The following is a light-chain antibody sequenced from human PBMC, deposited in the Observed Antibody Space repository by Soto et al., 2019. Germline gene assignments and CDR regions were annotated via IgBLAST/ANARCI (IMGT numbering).Light chain of an antibody. J-gene: IGKJ1*01. V-gene: IGKV2-28*01. Sequence: DIVMTQSPLSLPVTPGEPASISCRSSQSLLHSDSYNYLDWYLQKPGQSPQLLIYLGSNRASGVPDRFSGSGSGTDFTLTISSLQSEDFAVYYCQQYNNWPWTFGQGTKVDIK. CDR3: QQYNNWPWT. CDR2: LGS. CDR1: QSLLHSDSYNY.